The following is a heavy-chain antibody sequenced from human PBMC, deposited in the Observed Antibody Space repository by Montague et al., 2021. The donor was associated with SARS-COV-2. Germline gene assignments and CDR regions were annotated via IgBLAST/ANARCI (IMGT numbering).Heavy chain of an antibody. CDR3: ARVHYYTGYVDS. V-gene: IGHV4-59*01. CDR1: GGSMRDYY. Sequence: SETLSLTCTVSGGSMRDYYWSWIRQPPGEGLEWIGYIHYSGSTDXNPSLNSRVTLSLDTSKNQFSLNLRSVTAADTAFYYCARVHYYTGYVDSWGQGTLVSVSS. D-gene: IGHD3-22*01. J-gene: IGHJ4*02. CDR2: IHYSGST.